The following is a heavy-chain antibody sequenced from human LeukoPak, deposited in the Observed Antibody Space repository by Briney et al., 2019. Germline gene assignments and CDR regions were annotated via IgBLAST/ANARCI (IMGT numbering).Heavy chain of an antibody. J-gene: IGHJ4*02. V-gene: IGHV4-34*01. CDR2: ISHSGST. CDR3: ARGTMTTVTYYFDY. CDR1: GGSFSGYY. Sequence: PSETLSLTCAVYGGSFSGYYWSWIRQPPGKGLEWIGEISHSGSTNYNPSLKSRVTISVDTSKNQFSLKLSSVTAADTAVYYYARGTMTTVTYYFDYWGQGTLVTVSS. D-gene: IGHD4-17*01.